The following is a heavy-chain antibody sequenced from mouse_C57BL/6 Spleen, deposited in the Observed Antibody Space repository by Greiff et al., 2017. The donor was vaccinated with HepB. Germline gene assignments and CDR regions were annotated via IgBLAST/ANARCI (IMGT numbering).Heavy chain of an antibody. CDR2: IYPGDGDT. Sequence: QVQLQQSGAELVKPGASVKISCKASGYAFSSYWMNWVKQRPGKGLEWIGQIYPGDGDTNYNGKFKGKATLTADKSSSTAYMQLSSLTSEDSAVYFGGRLRSKDYAMDYWGQGTSVTVSS. D-gene: IGHD1-3*01. CDR3: GRLRSKDYAMDY. V-gene: IGHV1-80*01. J-gene: IGHJ4*01. CDR1: GYAFSSYW.